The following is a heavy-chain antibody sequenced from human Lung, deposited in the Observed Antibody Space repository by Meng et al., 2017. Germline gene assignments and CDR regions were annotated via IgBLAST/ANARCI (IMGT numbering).Heavy chain of an antibody. J-gene: IGHJ4*02. CDR3: ARRGLWLDPQNFDY. CDR1: VCSSMSINC. V-gene: IGHV4-4*02. Sequence: GPVLVTASEVVAPAPAACVCSSMSINCWSWLRQPPGTGLEWIGEIYPSGSTTYNPSLKSRVTISVDKSKNQFSLKLSSVTAADTAVYYCARRGLWLDPQNFDYWGQGTLVTVSS. CDR2: IYPSGST. D-gene: IGHD6-19*01.